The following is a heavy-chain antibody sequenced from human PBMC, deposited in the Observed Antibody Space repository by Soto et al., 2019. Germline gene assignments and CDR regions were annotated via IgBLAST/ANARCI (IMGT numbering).Heavy chain of an antibody. CDR2: LYGSGGGI. Sequence: HPGGSLRLSCAASGFTFSSYAMIWIRQVPGKGLEWVSGLYGSGGGIHYADSVKGRFTISRDNSAYSVYLQMNDLRVEDSAVYYCAKDAVSLDGVWLAHDWGQGTVVTVSS. D-gene: IGHD5-12*01. V-gene: IGHV3-23*01. CDR1: GFTFSSYA. J-gene: IGHJ4*02. CDR3: AKDAVSLDGVWLAHD.